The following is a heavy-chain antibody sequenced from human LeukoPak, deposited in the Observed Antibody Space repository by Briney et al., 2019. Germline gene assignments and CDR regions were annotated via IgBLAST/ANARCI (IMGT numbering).Heavy chain of an antibody. CDR1: GYTFTGYY. V-gene: IGHV1-2*02. D-gene: IGHD3-10*01. CDR3: ARGLGGYYYYMDV. CDR2: VNPNSGGT. Sequence: ASVKVSCKASGYTFTGYYMHWVRQAPGQGLEWMGWVNPNSGGTNYAQKFQGRVTMTRDTSISTAYMELSRLRSDDTAVYYCARGLGGYYYYMDVWGKGTTVTVSS. J-gene: IGHJ6*03.